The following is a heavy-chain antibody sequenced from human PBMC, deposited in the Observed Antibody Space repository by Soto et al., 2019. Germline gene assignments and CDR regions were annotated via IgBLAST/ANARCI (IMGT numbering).Heavy chain of an antibody. CDR3: ARHLLLWSGGGF. J-gene: IGHJ4*02. CDR2: IYYTGRT. D-gene: IGHD5-18*01. CDR1: GGSITSSSYY. Sequence: SETLSLTCSVSGGSITSSSYYWGWIRQPPGKGLEWIGTIYYTGRTYYNPSLNSRVTMSVDTSKNQFSLKLSSVTAADTAVYYRARHLLLWSGGGFWGQVALVTVSS. V-gene: IGHV4-39*01.